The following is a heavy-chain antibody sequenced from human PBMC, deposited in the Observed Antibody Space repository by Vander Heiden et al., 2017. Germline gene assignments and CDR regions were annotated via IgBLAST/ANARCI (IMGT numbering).Heavy chain of an antibody. J-gene: IGHJ4*02. CDR1: GGTFSSYA. CDR3: ARGVWGGNHHFGY. D-gene: IGHD2-15*01. CDR2: LIPIFGTA. V-gene: IGHV1-69*01. Sequence: QVQLVQSGAEVKKPGSSVKVSCKASGGTFSSYAVSWVRQAPGQGLEWMGGLIPIFGTADYAQKFQGRVTITADESTSTAYMELSSLRSEDTAVYYCARGVWGGNHHFGYWGQGTLVTVSS.